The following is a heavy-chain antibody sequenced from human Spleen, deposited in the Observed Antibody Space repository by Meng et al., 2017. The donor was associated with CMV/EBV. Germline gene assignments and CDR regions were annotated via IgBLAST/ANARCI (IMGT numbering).Heavy chain of an antibody. Sequence: SETLSLTCTVSGGSISTYYWSWIRQPPGKGLEWIGEINHSGSTNYNPSLKSRVTISPDTSKNQFSLKLSSVTAADTAVYYCARGRDTTSYFDFWSGYRNWFDPWGHGTLVTVSS. CDR1: GGSISTYY. CDR2: INHSGST. V-gene: IGHV4-34*01. J-gene: IGHJ5*02. CDR3: ARGRDTTSYFDFWSGYRNWFDP. D-gene: IGHD3-3*01.